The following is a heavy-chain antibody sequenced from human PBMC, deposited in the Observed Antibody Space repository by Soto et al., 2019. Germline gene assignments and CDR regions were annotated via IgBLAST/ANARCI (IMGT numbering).Heavy chain of an antibody. V-gene: IGHV2-5*02. CDR2: IYWDDDK. J-gene: IGHJ3*02. CDR3: AHRPFNSAWHDAYDI. CDR1: GFSLSARGEG. D-gene: IGHD5-18*01. Sequence: SGPTLVNPTETLTLTCTFSGFSLSARGEGVGWIRQPPGKALEWLAIIYWDDDKRYSPSLRTTFTITKDTSKNQVVPTMTNMDPVDTATYFCAHRPFNSAWHDAYDIWGPGTMVTVSS.